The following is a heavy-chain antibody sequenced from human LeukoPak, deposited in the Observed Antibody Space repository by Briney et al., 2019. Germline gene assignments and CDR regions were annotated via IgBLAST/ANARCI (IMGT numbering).Heavy chain of an antibody. D-gene: IGHD4-11*01. CDR1: GFIFSRYG. CDR3: AREDQDYTLAY. J-gene: IGHJ4*02. Sequence: GRPLRLSCAASGFIFSRYGKHWVRQAPGTGLEWVAVISYDGNNKYYANSVKGRFTISRDNSRNTLYLQMNSLRPEDTAVYYCAREDQDYTLAYWGQGALVTVSS. V-gene: IGHV3-30*03. CDR2: ISYDGNNK.